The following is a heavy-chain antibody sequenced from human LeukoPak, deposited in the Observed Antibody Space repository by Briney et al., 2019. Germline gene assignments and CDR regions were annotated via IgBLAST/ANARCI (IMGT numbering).Heavy chain of an antibody. CDR3: AKDHLYSSGWYASDY. J-gene: IGHJ4*02. Sequence: GGSLRLSCAASGFTFSSYAMSWVRQAPGKGLEWVSAISGSGGSTYYADSVKGRFTISRDNSENTLYLQMNSLRAEDTAVYYCAKDHLYSSGWYASDYWGQGTLVTVSP. V-gene: IGHV3-23*01. CDR2: ISGSGGST. D-gene: IGHD6-19*01. CDR1: GFTFSSYA.